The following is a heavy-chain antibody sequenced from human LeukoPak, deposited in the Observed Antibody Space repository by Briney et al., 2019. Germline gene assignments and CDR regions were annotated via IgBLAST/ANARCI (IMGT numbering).Heavy chain of an antibody. V-gene: IGHV4-4*09. Sequence: TSSETLSLTCSVSGDSVTSSFLSWIRQPPGKGLDGIGYVSSDGTTNYTPSVTSRIIMSVDTAKNDISLNLTSVTAADTATYYCARLDCIVEGCYNHWGRGTLVTVSS. J-gene: IGHJ4*02. D-gene: IGHD2-15*01. CDR2: VSSDGTT. CDR1: GDSVTSSF. CDR3: ARLDCIVEGCYNH.